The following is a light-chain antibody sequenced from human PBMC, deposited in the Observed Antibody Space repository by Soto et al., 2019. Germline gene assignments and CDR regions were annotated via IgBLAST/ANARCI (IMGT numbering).Light chain of an antibody. Sequence: EIVLTQSPATLSVSPGERATLSCRASQSVSSYLGWYQQKPGKAPRLLIYDVSNRATGIPARFSGSGSGTDFTLTISILEPEDSAVYYCQQRSNWPRAFGGGTKVEIK. CDR2: DVS. CDR3: QQRSNWPRA. J-gene: IGKJ4*01. CDR1: QSVSSY. V-gene: IGKV3-11*01.